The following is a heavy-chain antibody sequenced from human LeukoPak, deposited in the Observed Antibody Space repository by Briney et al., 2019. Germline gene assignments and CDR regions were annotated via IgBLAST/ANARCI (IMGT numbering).Heavy chain of an antibody. V-gene: IGHV3-53*01. J-gene: IGHJ4*02. Sequence: PGGSLRLSCAASGFSLSGNHMSWVRQAPGKGLEWVSIIYRGGSTYYADSVKGRSTISRDTSKNALYLQMNSLRAEDTAVYYCARDLAYWGQGTLVTVSS. CDR1: GFSLSGNH. CDR3: ARDLAY. CDR2: IYRGGST.